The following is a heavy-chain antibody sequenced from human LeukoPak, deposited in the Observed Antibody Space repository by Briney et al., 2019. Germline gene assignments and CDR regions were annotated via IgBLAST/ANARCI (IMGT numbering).Heavy chain of an antibody. CDR2: IYTSGST. V-gene: IGHV4-4*08. J-gene: IGHJ4*02. CDR3: ARGPYDFWSGYYRPFDY. D-gene: IGHD3-3*01. Sequence: KPSETLSLTCTVSGGSISSYYWSWIRQPPGKGLEWIGRIYTSGSTNYNPSLKSRVTISVDTSKNQFSLKLSSVTAADTAVYYCARGPYDFWSGYYRPFDYWGQGTLVTVSS. CDR1: GGSISSYY.